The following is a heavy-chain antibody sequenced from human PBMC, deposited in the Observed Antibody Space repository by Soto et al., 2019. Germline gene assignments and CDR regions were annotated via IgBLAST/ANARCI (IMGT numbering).Heavy chain of an antibody. CDR1: RLLFHEPH. V-gene: IGHV3-72*01. CDR2: TRKKGNSYTT. J-gene: IGHJ3*02. CDR3: ARRSPTKNDAYDI. Sequence: PGGAPRVSCAAPRLLFHEPHIGWVPPDPGKGLEWVGRTRKKGNSYTTEYAASVKGRFTISRDDSKNSLYLQMNSLKTEDTAVYYCARRSPTKNDAYDIWGQGTMVTVSS. D-gene: IGHD5-12*01.